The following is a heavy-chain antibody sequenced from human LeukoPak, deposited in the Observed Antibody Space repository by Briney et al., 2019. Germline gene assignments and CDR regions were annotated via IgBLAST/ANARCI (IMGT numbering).Heavy chain of an antibody. Sequence: GGSLRLSCAASGFTFSSYGMHWVRQAPGKGLEWMAVISYDGSNKYYADSVKGRFTISRDNSKNTLYLQMNSLRAEDTAVYYCAKDSSGYCSGGSCYGILDYWGQGTLVTVSS. D-gene: IGHD2-15*01. V-gene: IGHV3-30*18. CDR1: GFTFSSYG. J-gene: IGHJ4*02. CDR2: ISYDGSNK. CDR3: AKDSSGYCSGGSCYGILDY.